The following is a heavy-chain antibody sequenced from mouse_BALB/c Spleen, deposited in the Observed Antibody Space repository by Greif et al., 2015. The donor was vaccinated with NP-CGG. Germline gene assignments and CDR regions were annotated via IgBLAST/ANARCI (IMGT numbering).Heavy chain of an antibody. D-gene: IGHD6-1*01. CDR3: ARGHAYAMDY. J-gene: IGHJ4*01. CDR1: GYTFTNYW. Sequence: QVQLQQSGAELVRPGTSVKISCKASGYTFTNYWLGWVKQRPGHGLEWIGDIYPGGGYTNYNEKFKGKAALTADTSSSTAYMQLSSLTSGDSAVYFCARGHAYAMDYWGQGTSVTVSS. V-gene: IGHV1-63*02. CDR2: IYPGGGYT.